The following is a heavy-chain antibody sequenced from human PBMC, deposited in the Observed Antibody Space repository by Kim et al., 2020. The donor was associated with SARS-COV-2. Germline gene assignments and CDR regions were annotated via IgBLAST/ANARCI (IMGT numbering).Heavy chain of an antibody. J-gene: IGHJ6*01. CDR2: ISYDGSNK. D-gene: IGHD3-10*02. Sequence: GGSLRLSCAASGFTFSSYAMHWVRQAPGKGLEWVAVISYDGSNKYYADSVKGRFTISRDNSKNTLYLQMNSLRAEDTAVYYCARHEGPLECSGGIGMDV. CDR3: ARHEGPLECSGGIGMDV. V-gene: IGHV3-30*04. CDR1: GFTFSSYA.